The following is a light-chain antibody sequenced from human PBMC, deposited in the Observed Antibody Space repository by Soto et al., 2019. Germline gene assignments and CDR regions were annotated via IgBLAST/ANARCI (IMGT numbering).Light chain of an antibody. Sequence: EIVLTQSPGTLSLSPGERATLSCRSSQSGRDMYLAWYQQKPGQPPRLLIYGVSSRAYGIPDRFNGSGSGTDFTLTISRLEPEDFAVYYCQHYGYPQWTFGQGTKVDIK. J-gene: IGKJ1*01. CDR2: GVS. CDR1: QSGRDMY. CDR3: QHYGYPQWT. V-gene: IGKV3-20*01.